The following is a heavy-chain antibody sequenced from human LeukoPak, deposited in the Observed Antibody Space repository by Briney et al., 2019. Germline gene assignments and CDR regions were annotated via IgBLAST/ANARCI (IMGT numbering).Heavy chain of an antibody. CDR2: ISSSGSTI. D-gene: IGHD3-22*01. V-gene: IGHV3-48*03. J-gene: IGHJ4*02. CDR1: GFTFSSYE. Sequence: PGGSLRLSCAASGFTFSSYEMNWVRQAPGKGLEWVSYISSSGSTINYADSVKGRFTISRDNAKNSLYLQMNSLRAEDTAVYYCASYYYDSSGYPHFDYWGQGTLVTVSS. CDR3: ASYYYDSSGYPHFDY.